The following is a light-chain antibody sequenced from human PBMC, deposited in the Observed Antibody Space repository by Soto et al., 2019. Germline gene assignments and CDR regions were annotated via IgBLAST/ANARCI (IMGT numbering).Light chain of an antibody. Sequence: QSALTQPASVSGSPGQSITISCTGTSSDVGAYNYVSWYQQHPGKAPKLMIYDVSNRPLGVSNRFSGSKSGNTASLTISGLHAEDEADYYCSSYTSSRTLVFGGGTKLTVL. V-gene: IGLV2-14*01. J-gene: IGLJ2*01. CDR1: SSDVGAYNY. CDR3: SSYTSSRTLV. CDR2: DVS.